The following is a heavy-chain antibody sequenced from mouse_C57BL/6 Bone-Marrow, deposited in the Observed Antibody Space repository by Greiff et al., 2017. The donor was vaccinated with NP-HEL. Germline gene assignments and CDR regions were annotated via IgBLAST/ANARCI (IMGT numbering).Heavy chain of an antibody. CDR1: GFTFSSYG. V-gene: IGHV5-6*02. Sequence: DVKLVESGGDLVKPGGSLKLSCAASGFTFSSYGLSWVRQTPDKRLEWVATISSGGSSTYYPDSVKGRFTLSRDNAKNTLYLQMSSLKSEDTAMYYCASPYDYDVAWFAYWGQGTLVTVSA. J-gene: IGHJ3*01. CDR3: ASPYDYDVAWFAY. D-gene: IGHD2-4*01. CDR2: ISSGGSST.